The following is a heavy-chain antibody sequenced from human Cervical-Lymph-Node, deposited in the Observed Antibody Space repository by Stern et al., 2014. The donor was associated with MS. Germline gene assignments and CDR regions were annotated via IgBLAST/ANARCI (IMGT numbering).Heavy chain of an antibody. CDR3: AKDGSSSLTGGAFDI. D-gene: IGHD6-13*01. CDR1: GLTFDDYA. Sequence: EVQLVESGGGLVQPGRSLRLSCAVSGLTFDDYAMHWVRQAPGKGLEWVSGISWNSDNIGYAESVKGRFTISRDNVKNSLYLQMNTLRPEDTAFYYCAKDGSSSLTGGAFDIWDQGTMVTVS. V-gene: IGHV3-9*01. J-gene: IGHJ3*02. CDR2: ISWNSDNI.